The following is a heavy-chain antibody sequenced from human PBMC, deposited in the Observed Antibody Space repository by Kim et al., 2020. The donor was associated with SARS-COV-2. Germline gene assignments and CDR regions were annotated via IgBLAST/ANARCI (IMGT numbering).Heavy chain of an antibody. D-gene: IGHD3-10*01. Sequence: SETLSLTCAVYGGSFSGYYWSWIRQPPGKGLEWIGEINHSGSTNYNPSLKSRVTISVDTSKNQFSLKLSSVTAADTAVYYCARAGRITRVRGVWDVWGQGTTVTVSS. CDR1: GGSFSGYY. J-gene: IGHJ6*02. CDR2: INHSGST. V-gene: IGHV4-34*01. CDR3: ARAGRITRVRGVWDV.